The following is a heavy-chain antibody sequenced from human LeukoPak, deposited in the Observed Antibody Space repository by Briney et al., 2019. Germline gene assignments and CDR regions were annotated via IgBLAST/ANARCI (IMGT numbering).Heavy chain of an antibody. Sequence: GGSLRLSCAASGITFSSYSMNWVRQAPGKGLEWVSSISSSSSYKYYADSVKGRFTISRDNAKNSLYLQMNSLRAEDTAVYYCARGVGGATRSYYGMDVWGQGTTVTVSS. D-gene: IGHD1-26*01. CDR1: GITFSSYS. CDR3: ARGVGGATRSYYGMDV. V-gene: IGHV3-21*01. CDR2: ISSSSSYK. J-gene: IGHJ6*02.